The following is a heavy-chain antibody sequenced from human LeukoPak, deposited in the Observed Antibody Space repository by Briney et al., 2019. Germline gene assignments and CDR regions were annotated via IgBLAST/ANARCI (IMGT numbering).Heavy chain of an antibody. CDR1: GGSFSGYY. CDR2: INHSGST. J-gene: IGHJ5*02. V-gene: IGHV4-34*01. CDR3: ARGRYYGSGSYRWFDP. Sequence: PSETLSLTCAVYGGSFSGYYWSWIRQPPGKGLEWIGEINHSGSTNYNPSLKRRVTISVDTSKNQFSLKLSSVTAADTAVYYCARGRYYGSGSYRWFDPWGQGTLVTVSS. D-gene: IGHD3-10*01.